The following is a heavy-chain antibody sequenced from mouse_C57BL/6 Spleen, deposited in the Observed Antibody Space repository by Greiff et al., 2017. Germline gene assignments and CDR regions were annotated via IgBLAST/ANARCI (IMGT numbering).Heavy chain of an antibody. CDR1: GYAFTNYL. Sequence: QVQLKQSGAELVRPGTSVKVSCKASGYAFTNYLIEWVKQRPGQGLEWIGVINPGSGGTNYNEKFKGKATLTADKSSSTAYMQLSSLTSEDSAVYCCARSVYYGYGGAMDYWGQGTSVTVSS. D-gene: IGHD2-2*01. J-gene: IGHJ4*01. CDR3: ARSVYYGYGGAMDY. CDR2: INPGSGGT. V-gene: IGHV1-54*01.